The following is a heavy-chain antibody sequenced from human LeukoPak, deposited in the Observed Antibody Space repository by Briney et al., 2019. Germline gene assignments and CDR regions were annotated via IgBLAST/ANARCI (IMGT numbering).Heavy chain of an antibody. J-gene: IGHJ3*02. CDR3: ARGGIQLWLDAFDI. CDR2: IYTGGST. V-gene: IGHV3-53*01. Sequence: GGSLGLSCAASGFTVSSTYMTWVRQAPGKGLEWVSFIYTGGSTYYADSVKGRFTISRDTSKNTLYLQMNSLRAEDTAVYYCARGGIQLWLDAFDIWGQGTMVTVSS. D-gene: IGHD5-18*01. CDR1: GFTVSSTY.